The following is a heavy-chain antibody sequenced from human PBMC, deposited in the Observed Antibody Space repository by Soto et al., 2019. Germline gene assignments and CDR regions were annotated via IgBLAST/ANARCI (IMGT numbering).Heavy chain of an antibody. CDR2: IIPIFCTA. Sequence: SVKVSCKASGGTFSSYAIRWVRQAPGQGLEWMGGIIPIFCTANYAQKFQGRVTITADESTSTAYMELSSLRSEDTAVYYCARADTAMVTGVFDYWGQGTLVTVSS. CDR3: ARADTAMVTGVFDY. D-gene: IGHD5-18*01. V-gene: IGHV1-69*13. J-gene: IGHJ4*02. CDR1: GGTFSSYA.